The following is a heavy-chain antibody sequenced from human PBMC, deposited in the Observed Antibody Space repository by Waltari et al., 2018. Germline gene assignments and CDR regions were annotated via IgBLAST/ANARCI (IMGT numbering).Heavy chain of an antibody. CDR1: GASISSSY. Sequence: QVQLQESGTGLVEPSETLSLTCRVPGASISSSYWSWIRQPPGKGLEWIGYISYTGDSNYNPSLKSRVTFSLDTSRKHFSLKLTSVTATDTAVYYCATYDHSNYLASWGQGTLVTVSS. CDR2: ISYTGDS. V-gene: IGHV4-59*01. J-gene: IGHJ4*02. D-gene: IGHD4-4*01. CDR3: ATYDHSNYLAS.